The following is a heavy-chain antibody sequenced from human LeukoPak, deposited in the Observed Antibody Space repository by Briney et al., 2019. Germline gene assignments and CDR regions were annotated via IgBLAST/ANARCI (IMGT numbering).Heavy chain of an antibody. J-gene: IGHJ4*02. Sequence: AASVKVSCKASGYTFTSYGISWVRQAPGQGLEWMGWISAYNGNTNYAQKLQGRVTMTTDTSTSTAYMELRSLRSDDTAVYYCARDWGSIVWELLTTPCGYWGQGTLVTVSS. CDR2: ISAYNGNT. CDR3: ARDWGSIVWELLTTPCGY. V-gene: IGHV1-18*01. CDR1: GYTFTSYG. D-gene: IGHD1-26*01.